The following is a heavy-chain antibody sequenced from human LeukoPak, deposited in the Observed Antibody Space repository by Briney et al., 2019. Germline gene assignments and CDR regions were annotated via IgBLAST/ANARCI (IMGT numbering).Heavy chain of an antibody. D-gene: IGHD3-22*01. J-gene: IGHJ4*02. CDR1: GFTFSSYG. Sequence: GRSLRLSCAASGFTFSSYGMHWVRQAPGKGLEWVAFIRYDGSNKYYADSVKGRFTISRDNSKNTLYLQMNSLRAEDTAVYYCAKDHYYDSSGYHPLGYWGQGTLVTVSS. CDR2: IRYDGSNK. V-gene: IGHV3-30*02. CDR3: AKDHYYDSSGYHPLGY.